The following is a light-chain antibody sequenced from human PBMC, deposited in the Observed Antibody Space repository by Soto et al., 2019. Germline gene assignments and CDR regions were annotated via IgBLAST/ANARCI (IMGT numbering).Light chain of an antibody. CDR3: QTWGAGIRV. V-gene: IGLV4-69*01. CDR1: SGHSRFG. CDR2: VNSDGSH. J-gene: IGLJ3*02. Sequence: QPVLTQSPSASASLVASVKLTCTLSSGHSRFGIAWHQQQPDKGPQYLMKVNSDGSHTKGDGIPDRFSGSSSGAEYYLTISGLQSEDESDYYCQTWGAGIRVFGGGTKLPVL.